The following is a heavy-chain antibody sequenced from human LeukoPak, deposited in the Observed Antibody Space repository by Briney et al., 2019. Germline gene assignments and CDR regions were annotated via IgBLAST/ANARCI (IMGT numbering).Heavy chain of an antibody. D-gene: IGHD5-12*01. CDR3: ARFRQEWLRGNYYGMDV. V-gene: IGHV4-59*01. CDR2: IYYSGST. CDR1: GGSISSYY. J-gene: IGHJ6*02. Sequence: SETLSLTCTVSGGSISSYYWSWIRQPPGKGLEWIGYIYYSGSTNYNPSLKSRVTISVDTSKNQFSLKLSSVTAADTAVYYCARFRQEWLRGNYYGMDVWGQGTTVTVSS.